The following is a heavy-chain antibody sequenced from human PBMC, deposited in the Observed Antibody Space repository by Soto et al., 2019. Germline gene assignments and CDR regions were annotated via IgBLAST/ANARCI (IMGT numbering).Heavy chain of an antibody. CDR3: ARGPFYCSSTSCYTRHFDY. CDR1: GGTFSSYA. Sequence: QVQLVQSGAEVKKPGSSVKVSCKASGGTFSSYAISWVRQAPGQGLEWMGGIIPIFGTANYAQKFQGRVTITADESTSTAYMELSSVRSEDTAVYYCARGPFYCSSTSCYTRHFDYWGQGTLVTVSS. CDR2: IIPIFGTA. D-gene: IGHD2-2*02. V-gene: IGHV1-69*01. J-gene: IGHJ4*02.